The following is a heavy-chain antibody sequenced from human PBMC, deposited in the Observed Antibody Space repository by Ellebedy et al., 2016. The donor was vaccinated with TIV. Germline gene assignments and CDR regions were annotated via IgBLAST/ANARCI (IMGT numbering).Heavy chain of an antibody. CDR2: MSYDGSNK. V-gene: IGHV3-30*18. CDR3: AKDGEADSIGYPTPDY. CDR1: GFTFDGYA. J-gene: IGHJ4*02. Sequence: GESLKISXAASGFTFDGYAMHWVRQSPGKGLEWVALMSYDGSNKYYQDSVRGRFTISRDNSKNTLYLQMNSLRTEDTAVYYCAKDGEADSIGYPTPDYWGQGTLVTVSS. D-gene: IGHD3-22*01.